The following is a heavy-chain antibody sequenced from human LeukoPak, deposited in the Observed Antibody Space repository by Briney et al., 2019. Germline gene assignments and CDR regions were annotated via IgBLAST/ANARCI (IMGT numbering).Heavy chain of an antibody. Sequence: NPSGTLSLTCAVSGGSISSSNWWSWVRQPPGKGLEWIGRIYTSGSTNYNPSLKSRVTMSVDTSKNQFSLKLSSVTAADTAVYYCAREDSSGGVDYWGQGTLVTVSS. J-gene: IGHJ4*02. V-gene: IGHV4-4*02. D-gene: IGHD6-19*01. CDR1: GGSISSSNW. CDR2: IYTSGST. CDR3: AREDSSGGVDY.